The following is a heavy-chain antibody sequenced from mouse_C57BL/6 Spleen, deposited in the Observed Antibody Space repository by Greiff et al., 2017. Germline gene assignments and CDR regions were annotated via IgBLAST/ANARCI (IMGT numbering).Heavy chain of an antibody. Sequence: QVQLKQPGAELVKPGASVKLSCKASGYTFTSYWMHWVKQRPGRGLEWIGRIDPNSGGTKYNEKFKSKATLTVDKPSSTAYMQLSSLTSEDSAVYYCARSGGIYYDYDGFAYWGQGTLVPVSA. V-gene: IGHV1-72*01. CDR1: GYTFTSYW. D-gene: IGHD2-4*01. J-gene: IGHJ3*01. CDR2: IDPNSGGT. CDR3: ARSGGIYYDYDGFAY.